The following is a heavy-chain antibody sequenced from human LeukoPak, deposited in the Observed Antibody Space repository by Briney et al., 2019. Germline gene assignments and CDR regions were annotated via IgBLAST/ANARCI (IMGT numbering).Heavy chain of an antibody. CDR2: IKQDGSEK. CDR1: GFTFSSYW. V-gene: IGHV3-7*01. D-gene: IGHD4-17*01. J-gene: IGHJ2*01. Sequence: GGSLRLSCAASGFTFSSYWMSWVRQAPGKGLEWVANIKQDGSEKYYVDSVKGRFTISRDNAKNSLYLQMNSLRAEDTAVYYCARDPSTTVPPYDWYFDLWGRGTLVTVSS. CDR3: ARDPSTTVPPYDWYFDL.